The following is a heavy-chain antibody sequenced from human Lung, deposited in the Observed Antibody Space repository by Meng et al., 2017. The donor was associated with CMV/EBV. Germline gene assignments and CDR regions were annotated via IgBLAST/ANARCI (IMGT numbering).Heavy chain of an antibody. D-gene: IGHD6-19*01. Sequence: GGSLRLXCAASGFTFSNYEMDWVRQAPGKGLEWVSYISQSGSLIYNADSVKGRFTISRDDAKNSLYLQMNSLRVEDTAVYYCARDIAVAAADHWGQGTLVTVSS. J-gene: IGHJ4*02. CDR2: ISQSGSLI. CDR1: GFTFSNYE. CDR3: ARDIAVAAADH. V-gene: IGHV3-48*03.